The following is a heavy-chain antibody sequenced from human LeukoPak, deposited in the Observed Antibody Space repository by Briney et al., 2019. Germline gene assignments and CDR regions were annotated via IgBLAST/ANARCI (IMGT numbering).Heavy chain of an antibody. CDR1: GFTFSSYG. CDR2: IRYDGSNK. V-gene: IGHV3-30*02. D-gene: IGHD6-6*01. J-gene: IGHJ4*02. Sequence: TGGSLRLSCAASGFTFSSYGMHWVRQAPGKGLEWVAFIRYDGSNKYYADSVKGRFTISRDNSKNTLYLQMNSLRAEDTAVYYCAKDLPQNLRNSIADTLENDYWGQGTLVTVSS. CDR3: AKDLPQNLRNSIADTLENDY.